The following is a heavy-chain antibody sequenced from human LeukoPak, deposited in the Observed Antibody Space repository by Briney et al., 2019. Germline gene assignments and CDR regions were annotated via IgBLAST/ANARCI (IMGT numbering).Heavy chain of an antibody. CDR2: IYSGGST. V-gene: IGHV3-66*01. D-gene: IGHD6-13*01. J-gene: IGHJ4*02. CDR3: ARRGTSSSWAHFDY. Sequence: GGSLRLCCAASGFTVSSNYMSWVRQAPGKGLEWVSVIYSGGSTYYADSVKGRFTISRGNSKNTLYLQMNSLRAEDTAVYYCARRGTSSSWAHFDYWGQGTLVTVSS. CDR1: GFTVSSNY.